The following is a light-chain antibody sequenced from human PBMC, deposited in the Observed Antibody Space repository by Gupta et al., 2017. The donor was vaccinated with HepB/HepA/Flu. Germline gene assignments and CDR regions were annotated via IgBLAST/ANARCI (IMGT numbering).Light chain of an antibody. CDR2: RNN. J-gene: IGLJ2*01. V-gene: IGLV1-44*01. CDR3: ATWDDNRDGVV. Sequence: QSVLTQPPSASGTPGQRVTISCSGSGPNIGTNTVTWSHTLPRAAPQLTIHRNNSRPSGFPDRFSGTKSGTTATVTTSGLQAEEEADYYCATWDDNRDGVVFGGGSKLTVL. CDR1: GPNIGTNT.